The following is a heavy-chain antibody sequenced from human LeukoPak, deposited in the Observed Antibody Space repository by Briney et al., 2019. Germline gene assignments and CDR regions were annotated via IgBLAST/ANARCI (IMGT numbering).Heavy chain of an antibody. Sequence: SVKVSCKASGGTFSSYAISWVRQAPGQGLEWMGRIIPILGIANYAQKFQGRVTITADKSTSTAYMELSSLRSEDTAVYYCARGKLEELFDYWGQGTLATVSS. J-gene: IGHJ4*02. V-gene: IGHV1-69*04. CDR2: IIPILGIA. CDR1: GGTFSSYA. D-gene: IGHD1-7*01. CDR3: ARGKLEELFDY.